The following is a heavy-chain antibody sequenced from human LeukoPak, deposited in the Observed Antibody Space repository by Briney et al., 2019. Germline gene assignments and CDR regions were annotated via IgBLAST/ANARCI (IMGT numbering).Heavy chain of an antibody. D-gene: IGHD3-22*01. V-gene: IGHV5-51*01. Sequence: GESLKISCKGSGYSFSSYYIGWVRQMPGKGLEWMGIIYPGDSDARYSPSFQGLVTISADKSSSTAYLQWSSLKASDSALYFCARVYDSYYPDNWGQGTLVTVSS. CDR2: IYPGDSDA. J-gene: IGHJ4*02. CDR3: ARVYDSYYPDN. CDR1: GYSFSSYY.